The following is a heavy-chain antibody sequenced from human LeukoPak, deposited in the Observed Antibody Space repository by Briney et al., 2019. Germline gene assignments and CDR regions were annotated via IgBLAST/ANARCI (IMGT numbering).Heavy chain of an antibody. CDR2: MDYSGST. Sequence: PSETLSLTCTVSGGSISSSSYYWGWIRQPPGKGLEWIGSMDYSGSTYFNPSLKSRVAISVGTSKNQFSLKLSSVTAADTAVYYCAVVRGYFDYWGQGTLVTVS. CDR1: GGSISSSSYY. J-gene: IGHJ4*02. V-gene: IGHV4-39*01. D-gene: IGHD3-10*01. CDR3: AVVRGYFDY.